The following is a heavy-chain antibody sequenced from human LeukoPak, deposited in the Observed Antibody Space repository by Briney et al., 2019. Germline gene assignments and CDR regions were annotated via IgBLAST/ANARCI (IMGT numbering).Heavy chain of an antibody. V-gene: IGHV1-2*02. Sequence: ASVKVSCKASGCTFTGYYMHWVRQAPGQGLEWMGWINPNSGGTNHAQKFQGRVTMTRDTAISTACMELSRLRSDDTAVYYCAGDPGHRYGYYWGQGTLVTVSS. CDR2: INPNSGGT. D-gene: IGHD5-18*01. J-gene: IGHJ4*02. CDR1: GCTFTGYY. CDR3: AGDPGHRYGYY.